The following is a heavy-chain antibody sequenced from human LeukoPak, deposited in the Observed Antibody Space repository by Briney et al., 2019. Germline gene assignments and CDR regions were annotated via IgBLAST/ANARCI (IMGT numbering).Heavy chain of an antibody. V-gene: IGHV4-30-2*01. D-gene: IGHD2-15*01. CDR1: GGSISSGGYS. Sequence: SETLSLTCAVSGGSISSGGYSWSWIRQPPGKGLEWIGYIYHSGSTYYNPSLKSRVTISVDRSKNQFSLKLSSVTAADTAVYYCARGPGYCSGGSCPYYFDYWGQGTLVTVPS. CDR3: ARGPGYCSGGSCPYYFDY. J-gene: IGHJ4*02. CDR2: IYHSGST.